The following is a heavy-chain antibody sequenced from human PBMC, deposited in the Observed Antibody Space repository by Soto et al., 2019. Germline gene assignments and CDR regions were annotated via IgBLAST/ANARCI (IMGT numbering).Heavy chain of an antibody. Sequence: QVQLVQSGAEVKKPGASVKVSCKASGYTFTSYGISWVRQAPGQGLEWMGWISAYNGNTNYAQKLQGRVIMTTDTSTSTAYMELRSLRSDDTAVYYCARGRRGYDFWSGYYDDAFDIWGQGTMVTVSS. CDR1: GYTFTSYG. V-gene: IGHV1-18*01. J-gene: IGHJ3*02. D-gene: IGHD3-3*01. CDR3: ARGRRGYDFWSGYYDDAFDI. CDR2: ISAYNGNT.